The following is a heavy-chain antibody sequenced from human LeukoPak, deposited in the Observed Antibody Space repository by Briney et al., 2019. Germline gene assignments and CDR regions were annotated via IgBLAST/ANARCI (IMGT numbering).Heavy chain of an antibody. CDR1: GYTFTAYY. D-gene: IGHD5-18*01. J-gene: IGHJ5*02. CDR3: ARGDVDTAMVPNWFDP. CDR2: IGPNSGDT. Sequence: ASVKVSCKASGYTFTAYYIHWVRQAPGQGLEWMGWIGPNSGDTKYVEKFQGRVTMTRDTSFSTAYMALSSLRSEDTAVYYCARGDVDTAMVPNWFDPWGQGTLVTVSS. V-gene: IGHV1-2*02.